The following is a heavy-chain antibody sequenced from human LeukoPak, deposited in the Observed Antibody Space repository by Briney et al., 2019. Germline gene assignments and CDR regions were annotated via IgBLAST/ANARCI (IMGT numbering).Heavy chain of an antibody. CDR3: ARHFSGAAAPLPFDY. CDR2: IYSSGHT. J-gene: IGHJ4*02. Sequence: KPSETLSLTCTVSGGSISNYYWSWIRQPPGKGLEWIGYIYSSGHTNYNPSLKSRVTISVDTSKNQFSLNLTSVTAADTAVYYCARHFSGAAAPLPFDYWAREPWSPSPQ. V-gene: IGHV4-59*08. CDR1: GGSISNYY. D-gene: IGHD6-13*01.